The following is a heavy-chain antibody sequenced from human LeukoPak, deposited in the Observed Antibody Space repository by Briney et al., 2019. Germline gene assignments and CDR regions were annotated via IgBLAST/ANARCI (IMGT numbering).Heavy chain of an antibody. Sequence: GGSLRLSCAASGFTFEDYTMHWVRQAPGKGLEWVSLISWNGHSTYYADSMKGRFIISRDNSKDSLYLQMNSLRTEDTALYYCTKGGQVVESRWAWPDYWGQGTLVTVSS. CDR1: GFTFEDYT. CDR2: ISWNGHST. D-gene: IGHD2-15*01. J-gene: IGHJ4*02. CDR3: TKGGQVVESRWAWPDY. V-gene: IGHV3-43*01.